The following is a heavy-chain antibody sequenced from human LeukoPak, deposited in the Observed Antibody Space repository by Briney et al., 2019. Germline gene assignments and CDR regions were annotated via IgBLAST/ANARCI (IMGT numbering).Heavy chain of an antibody. CDR1: GGSISRSNSY. CDR3: ASTTVVTGYYFDY. J-gene: IGHJ4*02. V-gene: IGHV4-39*01. Sequence: SETLSLTCTVSGGSISRSNSYWGWIRQPPGKGLEWIGSIYFSGSTYYNPSLKSRVTISVDTSKNQFSLKLNSMTAADTAVYYCASTTVVTGYYFDYWGQGTLVTVSS. CDR2: IYFSGST. D-gene: IGHD4-23*01.